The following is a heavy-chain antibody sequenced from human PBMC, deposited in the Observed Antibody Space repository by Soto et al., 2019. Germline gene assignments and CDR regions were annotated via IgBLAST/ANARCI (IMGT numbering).Heavy chain of an antibody. CDR2: ISGSSRTI. J-gene: IGHJ6*02. V-gene: IGHV3-11*01. Sequence: LGGSLRLSCAASGLSFSDDYMNWIRQVPGKGLEWVSYISGSSRTIYYADSVRGRFTVSRDNAQNSLFLQMNSLRTEDTAVYYCARESYFSSYGMDVWGQGTTVTVSS. CDR3: ARESYFSSYGMDV. CDR1: GLSFSDDY.